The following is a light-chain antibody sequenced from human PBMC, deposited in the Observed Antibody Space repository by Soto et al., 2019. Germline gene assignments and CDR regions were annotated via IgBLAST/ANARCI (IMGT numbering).Light chain of an antibody. J-gene: IGKJ1*01. CDR1: QSVSSNY. CDR3: QQYVSSPWT. CDR2: GAS. Sequence: EIVLTQSPVTLSLSPGERATLSCRASQSVSSNYLAWYQQKPGQAPRLLIYGASNRATGIPDRISGSGSGTDFTLTISRLEPEDFAVYYCQQYVSSPWTFGQGTKVEIK. V-gene: IGKV3-20*01.